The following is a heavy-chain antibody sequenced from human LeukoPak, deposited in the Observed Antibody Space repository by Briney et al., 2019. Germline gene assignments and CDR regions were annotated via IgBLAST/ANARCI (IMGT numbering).Heavy chain of an antibody. CDR2: IYYSGST. V-gene: IGHV4-39*01. D-gene: IGHD3-3*01. Sequence: PSETLSLTCTVSGGSISSSSYYWGWIRQPPGKGLEWIGSIYYSGSTYYNPSLKSRVTISVDTSKNQFSLKLSSVTAADTAVYYCARLPYDFWSGFPHHFDYWGQGTLVTVSS. CDR3: ARLPYDFWSGFPHHFDY. CDR1: GGSISSSSYY. J-gene: IGHJ4*02.